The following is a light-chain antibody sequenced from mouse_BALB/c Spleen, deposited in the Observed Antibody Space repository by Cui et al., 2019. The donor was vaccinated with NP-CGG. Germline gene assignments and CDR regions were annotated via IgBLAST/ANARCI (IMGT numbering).Light chain of an antibody. CDR2: GTN. CDR1: TGTVTTSNY. J-gene: IGLJ1*01. V-gene: IGLV1*01. Sequence: QAVVTQESALTTSPGETVTLTCRSSTGTVTTSNYANGVQEKADHLFTGLIGGTNNRAPGVPARFSGSLIGDKAALTITGAQTEDETIYFCALWYSNHWVFGGGTKLTVL. CDR3: ALWYSNHWV.